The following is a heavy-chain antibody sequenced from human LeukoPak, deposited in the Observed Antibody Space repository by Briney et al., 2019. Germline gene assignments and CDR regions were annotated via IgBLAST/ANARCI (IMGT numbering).Heavy chain of an antibody. CDR3: ARGPKDDFLTGYYMGPIDY. D-gene: IGHD3-9*01. CDR2: ISSSSSYI. Sequence: PGGSLRLSCAASGFTFSSYSMNWVRQAPGKGLEWVSSISSSSSYIYYADSAKGRFTISRDNAKNSLYLQMNSLRAEDTAVYYCARGPKDDFLTGYYMGPIDYWGQGTLVTVSS. V-gene: IGHV3-21*01. CDR1: GFTFSSYS. J-gene: IGHJ4*02.